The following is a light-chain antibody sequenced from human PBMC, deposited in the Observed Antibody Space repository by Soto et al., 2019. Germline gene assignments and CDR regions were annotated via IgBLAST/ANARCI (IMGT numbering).Light chain of an antibody. CDR2: KAS. Sequence: DIQMTQSPSTLSASVGDRVTITFRARQGISSWLAWYQHKPGKAPKLLVYKASRLESGVPSRFSGSGSGTEFTLTIVSLQPDDCATYYCQQYEHAWTFGQGTKVEIK. V-gene: IGKV1-5*03. J-gene: IGKJ1*01. CDR3: QQYEHAWT. CDR1: QGISSW.